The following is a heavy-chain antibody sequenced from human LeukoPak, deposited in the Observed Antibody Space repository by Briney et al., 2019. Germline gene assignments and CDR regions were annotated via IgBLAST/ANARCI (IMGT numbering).Heavy chain of an antibody. CDR3: ARGYNWNGAAFDI. D-gene: IGHD1-20*01. V-gene: IGHV1-2*02. CDR1: GYTFTGYY. J-gene: IGHJ3*02. Sequence: GASVKVSCKASGYTFTGYYMHWVRQAPGQGLEWMGWISPNSGGTNYAQKFQGRVTMTRDTSISTAYMELSRVISDDTAVYYCARGYNWNGAAFDIWGQGTMVTVSS. CDR2: ISPNSGGT.